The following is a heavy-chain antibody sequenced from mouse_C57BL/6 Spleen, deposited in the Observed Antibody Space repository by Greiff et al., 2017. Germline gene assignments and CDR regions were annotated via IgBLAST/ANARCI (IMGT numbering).Heavy chain of an antibody. CDR3: AREEDYYGSSHAWFAY. D-gene: IGHD1-1*01. CDR2: IYPRSGNT. V-gene: IGHV1-81*01. CDR1: GYTFTSYG. J-gene: IGHJ3*01. Sequence: QVQLQQSGAELARPGASVKLSCKASGYTFTSYGISWVKQRTGQGLEWIGEIYPRSGNTYYNEKFKGKATLTADKSSSTAYMELRSLKSEDSAVYFCAREEDYYGSSHAWFAYWGQGTLVTVSA.